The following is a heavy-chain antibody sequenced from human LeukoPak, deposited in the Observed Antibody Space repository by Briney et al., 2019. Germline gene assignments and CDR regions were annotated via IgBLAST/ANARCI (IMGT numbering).Heavy chain of an antibody. Sequence: GGSLRLSCAASGFTFSSYAMHWVRQAPGKGLEWVVVISYDGSNKYYADSVKGRFTISRDNSKNTLYLQMNSLRAEDTAVYYCARELCSSTSCYGRYYGMDVWGQGTTVTVSS. CDR2: ISYDGSNK. CDR1: GFTFSSYA. V-gene: IGHV3-30-3*01. J-gene: IGHJ6*02. D-gene: IGHD2-2*01. CDR3: ARELCSSTSCYGRYYGMDV.